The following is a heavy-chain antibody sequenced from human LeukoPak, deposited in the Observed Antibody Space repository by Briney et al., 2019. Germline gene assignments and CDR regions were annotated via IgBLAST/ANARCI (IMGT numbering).Heavy chain of an antibody. CDR3: ARNRYSSSWYEAFDI. V-gene: IGHV4-30-4*08. Sequence: SETLSLTCTVSGGSISSGDYYWSWIRQPPGKGLEWIGYIYYSGSTYYNPSLKSRVTISVDTSKNQFSLKLSSVTAADTAVYYCARNRYSSSWYEAFDIWGQGTMATVSS. CDR2: IYYSGST. D-gene: IGHD6-13*01. J-gene: IGHJ3*02. CDR1: GGSISSGDYY.